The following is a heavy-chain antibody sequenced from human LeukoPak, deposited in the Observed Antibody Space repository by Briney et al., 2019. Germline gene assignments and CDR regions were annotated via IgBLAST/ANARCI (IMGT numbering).Heavy chain of an antibody. Sequence: PSETLSLTCTVSGGSISTYYWSWIRQPPGKGLEWIGYIYYSGTTNYNPSLKSRVSISADTSKNQFSLKLSSVTAADTAVYYCAREDPQTTVPEGLDVWGQGPRSPSP. CDR3: AREDPQTTVPEGLDV. J-gene: IGHJ6*02. V-gene: IGHV4-59*01. D-gene: IGHD4-17*01. CDR2: IYYSGTT. CDR1: GGSISTYY.